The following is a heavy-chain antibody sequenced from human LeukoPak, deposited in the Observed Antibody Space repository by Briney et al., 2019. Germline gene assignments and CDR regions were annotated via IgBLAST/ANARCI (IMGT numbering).Heavy chain of an antibody. Sequence: SETLSLTCTVSRGAISYYYWSWIRQPPGKGLEWIGYIYTGGSTKYNPSLKSRVTISVDTSKNQFSLNLRSVTAADTAVYYCARHVPSYYYDNHIDVWGKGTTVTVSS. V-gene: IGHV4-4*09. CDR3: ARHVPSYYYDNHIDV. CDR2: IYTGGST. CDR1: RGAISYYY. J-gene: IGHJ6*03.